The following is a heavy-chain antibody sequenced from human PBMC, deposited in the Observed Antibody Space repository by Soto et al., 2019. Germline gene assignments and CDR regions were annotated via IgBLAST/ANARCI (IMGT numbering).Heavy chain of an antibody. D-gene: IGHD3-10*01. CDR2: ISYDGSNK. CDR1: GFTFSSYG. Sequence: GGSLRLSCAASGFTFSSYGMHWVRQAPGKGLEWVAVISYDGSNKYYADSVKGRFTISRDNSKNTLYLQMNSLRAEDTAVYYCAKEGVTVRGVIDYYYYGMDVWGQGTTVTVSS. CDR3: AKEGVTVRGVIDYYYYGMDV. J-gene: IGHJ6*02. V-gene: IGHV3-30*18.